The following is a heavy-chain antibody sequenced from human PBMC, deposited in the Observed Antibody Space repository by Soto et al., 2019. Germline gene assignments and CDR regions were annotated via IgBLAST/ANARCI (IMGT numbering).Heavy chain of an antibody. Sequence: QVQLQESGPGLVKPSETLSLTCTVSGASLSTYYWNWLRQSPGKGLEWIGHIYYSGTTNDIPSLKSRVTISEDTSTNLFSLKLRSVTAADTAVYYCARSYCPDGVCYPSGPFDTWGQGTLVTVSS. D-gene: IGHD2-8*01. CDR3: ARSYCPDGVCYPSGPFDT. CDR2: IYYSGTT. CDR1: GASLSTYY. V-gene: IGHV4-59*01. J-gene: IGHJ5*02.